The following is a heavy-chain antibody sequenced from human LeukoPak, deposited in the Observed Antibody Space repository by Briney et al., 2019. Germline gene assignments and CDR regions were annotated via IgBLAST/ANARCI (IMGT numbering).Heavy chain of an antibody. Sequence: GGSLRLSCAAFGFTFKTFAMSWVRQAPGKGLEWVSAISPTGDNIYYADSVKGRFTISRDNSRNTLYLQMNSLRVEDTAIYYCAKDLRHRTTCNCYGWLDPWGQGTLVTVSS. CDR1: GFTFKTFA. J-gene: IGHJ5*02. D-gene: IGHD2/OR15-2a*01. V-gene: IGHV3-23*01. CDR3: AKDLRHRTTCNCYGWLDP. CDR2: ISPTGDNI.